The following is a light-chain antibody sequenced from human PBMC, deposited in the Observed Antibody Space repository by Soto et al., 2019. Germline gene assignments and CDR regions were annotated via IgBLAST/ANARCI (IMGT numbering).Light chain of an antibody. CDR2: DAS. V-gene: IGKV3-15*01. CDR3: QQYNNWPRT. J-gene: IGKJ1*01. CDR1: QSIRRN. Sequence: EIVMTQSPATLSVSPGERATLSCRASQSIRRNLAWYQQKPGQAPRLLMYDASTRATGIPARFSGSGSGTEFTLTINSLQSEDFAVYYCQQYNNWPRTFGQGTKVDIK.